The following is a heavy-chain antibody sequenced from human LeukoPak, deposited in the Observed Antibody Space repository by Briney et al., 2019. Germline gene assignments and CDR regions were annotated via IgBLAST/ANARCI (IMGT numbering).Heavy chain of an antibody. J-gene: IGHJ4*02. CDR2: ISYDGSNK. V-gene: IGHV3-30*18. CDR3: AKPRLRHFDWLSSLDY. Sequence: GGSLRLSCAASGFTFSSYGMHWVRQAPGKGLEWVAVISYDGSNKYYADSVKGRFTISRDNSKNTLYLQMNSLRAEDTAVYYCAKPRLRHFDWLSSLDYWGQGTLVTVSS. D-gene: IGHD3-9*01. CDR1: GFTFSSYG.